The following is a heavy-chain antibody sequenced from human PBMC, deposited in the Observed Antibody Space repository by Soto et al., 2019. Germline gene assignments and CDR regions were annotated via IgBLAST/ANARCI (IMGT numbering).Heavy chain of an antibody. D-gene: IGHD3-9*01. CDR1: GYTFTGYY. CDR3: ARGFDILTGYYKTLPLDY. V-gene: IGHV1-2*04. CDR2: INPNSGGT. J-gene: IGHJ4*02. Sequence: ASVTVSCQASGYTFTGYYMHWVRQAPGQGLEWMGWINPNSGGTNYPQKFQGWVTMTRDTSISTAYMELSRLRSDDTAVYYCARGFDILTGYYKTLPLDYWGQGALVTVSS.